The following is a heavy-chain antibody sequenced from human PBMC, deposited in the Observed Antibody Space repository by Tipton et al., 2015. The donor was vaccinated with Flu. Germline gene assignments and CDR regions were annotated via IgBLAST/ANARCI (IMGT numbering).Heavy chain of an antibody. CDR1: GGSISSYY. V-gene: IGHV4-59*01. Sequence: TLSLTCTVSGGSISSYYWSWIRQPPGKGLEWIGYIYYSGSTNYNPSLKSRVTISVDTSKNQFSLKLSSVTAADTAVYYCARVSGYYDSSGTRNGAFDIWGPGTMGTVSS. D-gene: IGHD3-22*01. CDR3: ARVSGYYDSSGTRNGAFDI. CDR2: IYYSGST. J-gene: IGHJ3*02.